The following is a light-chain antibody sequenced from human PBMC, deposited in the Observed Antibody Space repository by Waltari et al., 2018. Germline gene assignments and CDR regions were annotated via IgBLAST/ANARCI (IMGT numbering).Light chain of an antibody. V-gene: IGKV3-11*01. CDR2: HAV. J-gene: IGKJ1*01. CDR3: LQRSRWPT. CDR1: QNLNSY. Sequence: EIVLTQSPGTLSLSPGERATLSCRASQNLNSYLAWYQQKPGQAPRLLIYHAVNRATGIPARFSGSGSGTDFTLTINSLEPEDSATYYCLQRSRWPTFGQGTKVEIK.